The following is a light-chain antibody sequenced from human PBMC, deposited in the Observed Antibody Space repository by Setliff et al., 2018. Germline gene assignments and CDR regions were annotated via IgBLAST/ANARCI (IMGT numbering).Light chain of an antibody. J-gene: IGLJ1*01. CDR1: SGSVSATHY. CDR3: MIYIRRGIYV. CDR2: STD. V-gene: IGLV8-61*01. Sequence: QTVVTQEPSFSVSPGGTVTLTCGLSSGSVSATHYPSWYQQTPGQPPRTLIYSTDTRFPGVPNRFSGSIRGNRAALTITGAQADDESDYYCMIYIRRGIYVFGNGTKATVL.